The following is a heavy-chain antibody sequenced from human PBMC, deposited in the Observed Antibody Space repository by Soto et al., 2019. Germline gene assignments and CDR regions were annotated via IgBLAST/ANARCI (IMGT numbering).Heavy chain of an antibody. Sequence: QVQLVESGAEVKKPGASVKVSCKASGYTFTNYGISWVRQAPGQGLEWMGWISGYNGNTKYAQRLQGRVTMTRDTPTITAYMDLRSLRSDDTTVYYCARDRESYYDSRGNYYYHDGMDVWGQGTTVTVS. CDR3: ARDRESYYDSRGNYYYHDGMDV. CDR1: GYTFTNYG. D-gene: IGHD3-22*01. CDR2: ISGYNGNT. J-gene: IGHJ6*02. V-gene: IGHV1-18*04.